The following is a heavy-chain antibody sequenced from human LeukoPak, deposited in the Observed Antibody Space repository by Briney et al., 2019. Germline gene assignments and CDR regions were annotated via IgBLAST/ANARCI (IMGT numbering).Heavy chain of an antibody. D-gene: IGHD3-10*01. CDR1: GFTFSDSW. V-gene: IGHV3-7*01. Sequence: TGGSLRLSCAASGFTFSDSWMTWVRQPPGKGLEWVANIDQHGSEKNYVDSVKGRFTISRDNSKNTLYLQMNSLRAEDTAVYYCAKVELLWFGEPYPSAFDYWGQGTLVTVSS. CDR3: AKVELLWFGEPYPSAFDY. CDR2: IDQHGSEK. J-gene: IGHJ4*02.